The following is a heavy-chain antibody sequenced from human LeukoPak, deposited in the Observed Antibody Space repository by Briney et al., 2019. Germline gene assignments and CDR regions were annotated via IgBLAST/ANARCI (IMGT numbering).Heavy chain of an antibody. CDR1: GFTFSSYW. CDR2: IKQDGSEK. D-gene: IGHD5-18*01. Sequence: QSGGSLRLSCAASGFTFSSYWMSWVRQAPGKGLEWVANIKQDGSEKYYVDSVKGRFTISRDNAKNSLYLQMNSLRAEDTAVYYCAREADTAMVGDAFDIWGQGTMVTVSS. CDR3: AREADTAMVGDAFDI. J-gene: IGHJ3*02. V-gene: IGHV3-7*01.